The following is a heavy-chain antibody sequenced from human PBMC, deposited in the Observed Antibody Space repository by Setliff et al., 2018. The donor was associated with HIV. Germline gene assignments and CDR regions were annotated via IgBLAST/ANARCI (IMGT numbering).Heavy chain of an antibody. J-gene: IGHJ5*02. CDR2: IYYSGST. CDR1: GGSISSSSYY. Sequence: TSETLSLTCTVSGGSISSSSYYWGWIRQPPGKGLEWIGSIYYSGSTYYNPSLKSRLIISVDTSKNRFSLKLSSVTAADTAVYYCARDGPHCITSSCPGAWFDPWGQGTLVTVSS. D-gene: IGHD2-2*01. V-gene: IGHV4-39*07. CDR3: ARDGPHCITSSCPGAWFDP.